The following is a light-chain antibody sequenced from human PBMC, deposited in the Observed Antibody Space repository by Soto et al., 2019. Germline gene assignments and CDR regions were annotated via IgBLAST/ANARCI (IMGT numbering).Light chain of an antibody. CDR3: QKCGSSPWT. CDR2: AAS. CDR1: QSVSSYY. V-gene: IGKV3-20*01. Sequence: EMVLTQSPGTLSLSPGERATLSCRASQSVSSYYLAWYQQKPGQAPRLLIYAASSRATGIPDRFSGGGSVTDFTLTISRLEPEDFAVYYCQKCGSSPWTFGQGTKVEIK. J-gene: IGKJ1*01.